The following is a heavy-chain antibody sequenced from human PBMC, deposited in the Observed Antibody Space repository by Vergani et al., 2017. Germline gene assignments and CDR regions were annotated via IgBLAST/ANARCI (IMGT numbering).Heavy chain of an antibody. D-gene: IGHD6-19*01. V-gene: IGHV4-59*11. J-gene: IGHJ5*02. CDR2: IHYNENT. CDR3: ASDTHSGQRADR. CDR1: FDSIRNLY. Sequence: QVQLQESGPGLVKSSETLSLTCSVSFDSIRNLYCNWIRQPPGKGLEWIGSIHYNENTNYNPSLKTRVTISVDTSKNQFSLTLPSVTTADTAVYYCASDTHSGQRADRWGQGILVTVTS.